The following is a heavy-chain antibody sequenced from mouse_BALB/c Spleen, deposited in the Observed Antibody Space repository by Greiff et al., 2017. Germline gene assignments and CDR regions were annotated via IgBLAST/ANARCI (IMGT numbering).Heavy chain of an antibody. CDR3: ARGGNYHFDY. V-gene: IGHV1-67*01. CDR2: ISTYYGNT. CDR1: SYTFTDYA. J-gene: IGHJ2*01. Sequence: VQLQQSGPELVRPGVSVKISCKGSSYTFTDYAMHWVKQSHAKSLEWIGVISTYYGNTNYNQKFKGKATMTVDKSSSTAYMELARLTSEDSAVYYCARGGNYHFDYWGQGTTLTVSS. D-gene: IGHD2-1*01.